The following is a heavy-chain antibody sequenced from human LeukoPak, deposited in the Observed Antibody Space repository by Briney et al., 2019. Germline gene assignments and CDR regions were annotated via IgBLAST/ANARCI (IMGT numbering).Heavy chain of an antibody. J-gene: IGHJ4*02. V-gene: IGHV3-11*01. D-gene: IGHD3-9*01. CDR1: GFTFSDYY. CDR3: ARADDYDILTGNQRSPDY. CDR2: ISSSGSTI. Sequence: GGSLRLSCAASGFTFSDYYMSWIRQAPGKGLEWVSYISSSGSTIYYADSVKGRFTISRDNAENSLYLQMNSLRAEDTAVYYCARADDYDILTGNQRSPDYWGQGTLVTVSS.